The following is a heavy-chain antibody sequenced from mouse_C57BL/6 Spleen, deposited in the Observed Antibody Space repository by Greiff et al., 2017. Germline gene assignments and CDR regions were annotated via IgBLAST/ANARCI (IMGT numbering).Heavy chain of an antibody. J-gene: IGHJ4*01. CDR1: GYTFTGYW. CDR2: ILPGSGST. V-gene: IGHV1-9*01. Sequence: VHLVESGAELMKPGASVKLSCKATGYTFTGYWIEWVKQRPGHGLEWIGEILPGSGSTNYNEKFKGKATFTADTASNTAYMQLSSLTTEDSAIYDCAARGGPYAMDYWGQGTSVTVSS. CDR3: AARGGPYAMDY.